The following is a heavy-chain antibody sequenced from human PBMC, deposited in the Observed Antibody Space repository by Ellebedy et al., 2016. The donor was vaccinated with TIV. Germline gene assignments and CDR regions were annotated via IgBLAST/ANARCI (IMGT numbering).Heavy chain of an antibody. Sequence: HTGGSLRLXXAASGSTYRNSWMSWVRHTPGRGLEWVSRISDDGSNTHYADSVRGRFTISRDNAKNTLFLQMRSLRADDTAVYFCAREPYYPYYFDYWGQGTLVSVSS. CDR2: ISDDGSNT. D-gene: IGHD3-22*01. CDR3: AREPYYPYYFDY. CDR1: GSTYRNSW. V-gene: IGHV3-74*01. J-gene: IGHJ4*02.